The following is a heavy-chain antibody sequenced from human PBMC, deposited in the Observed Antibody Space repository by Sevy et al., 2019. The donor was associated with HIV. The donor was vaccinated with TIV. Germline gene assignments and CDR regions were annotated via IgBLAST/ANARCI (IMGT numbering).Heavy chain of an antibody. Sequence: GGSLRLSCAASGFTFSSYAMHWVRQAPGKGLEWVAVISYDGSNKYYADSVKGRFTISGDNSKNTLYLQMNSLRAEDTAVYYCVRAEEPGYYYYYGMDVWGQGTTVTVSS. CDR1: GFTFSSYA. J-gene: IGHJ6*02. V-gene: IGHV3-30-3*01. CDR2: ISYDGSNK. CDR3: VRAEEPGYYYYYGMDV.